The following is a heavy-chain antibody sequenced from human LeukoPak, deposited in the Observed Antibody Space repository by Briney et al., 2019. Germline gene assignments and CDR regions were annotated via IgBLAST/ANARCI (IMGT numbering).Heavy chain of an antibody. Sequence: PGGSLRLSCAASGFTFTGYWIYWVRQVPGKGLEWVSWIKGDGTATGFADSVKGRFTGSRDNAKNTMYLQMNSLRADDTAVYYCARSGVVVAALERGVANWFDPWGQGTLVTVSS. CDR2: IKGDGTAT. CDR1: GFTFTGYW. V-gene: IGHV3-74*01. D-gene: IGHD2-15*01. J-gene: IGHJ5*02. CDR3: ARSGVVVAALERGVANWFDP.